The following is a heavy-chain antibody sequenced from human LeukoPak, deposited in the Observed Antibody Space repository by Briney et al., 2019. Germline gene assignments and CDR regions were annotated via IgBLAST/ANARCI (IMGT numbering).Heavy chain of an antibody. CDR3: AKAPPYYSDSSGYFQH. CDR1: GFTFDDSA. Sequence: GGSLRLSCAASGFTFDDSAMHWVRQVPGKGLEWVSGISWNSGIIDYADSVKGRFTISRDNAKNSLYLPMNNLRPDDTAFYYCAKAPPYYSDSSGYFQHWGQGTLVTVSS. J-gene: IGHJ1*01. D-gene: IGHD3-22*01. CDR2: ISWNSGII. V-gene: IGHV3-9*01.